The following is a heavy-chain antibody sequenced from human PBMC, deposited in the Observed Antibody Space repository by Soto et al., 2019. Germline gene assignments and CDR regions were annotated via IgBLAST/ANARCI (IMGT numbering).Heavy chain of an antibody. V-gene: IGHV2-5*02. J-gene: IGHJ6*02. CDR1: GFSLSTTGVG. D-gene: IGHD3-10*01. Sequence: QLTVKESGPTLVTPTQTLTLTCTFSGFSLSTTGVGVGWIRQPPEKALECLALIYWDDDKRYSPSLKNRLTITKDTSRNQVVLTMTNMDPADTATYYCARHIGSGTPDYYFYGMDVWGQGTTVTVSS. CDR3: ARHIGSGTPDYYFYGMDV. CDR2: IYWDDDK.